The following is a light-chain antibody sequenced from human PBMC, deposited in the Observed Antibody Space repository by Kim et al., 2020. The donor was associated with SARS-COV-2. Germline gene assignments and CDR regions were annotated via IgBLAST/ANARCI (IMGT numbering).Light chain of an antibody. CDR3: EQSYGTPPT. Sequence: SACIRDSVTLSCRASQSLSVLLNVYQQKPGKAPKLLIYYASTLQDGVPSRFSAGRSATEFTLTISSLQPEDFATYFCEQSYGTPPTFGGGTKVDI. V-gene: IGKV1-39*01. CDR1: QSLSVL. J-gene: IGKJ4*01. CDR2: YAS.